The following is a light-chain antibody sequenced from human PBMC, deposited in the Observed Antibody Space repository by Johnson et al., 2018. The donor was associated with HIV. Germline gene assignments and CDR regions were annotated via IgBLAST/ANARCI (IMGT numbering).Light chain of an antibody. CDR3: GTWDASLSSGV. CDR1: SSNIGNNY. V-gene: IGLV1-51*01. CDR2: ANN. Sequence: QSVLTQPPSVSAAPGQKVTISCSGSSSNIGNNYVSWYQQLPGTAPKLLIYANNKRPSGIPDRFSGSKSGTSATLGITGLQTGDEADYFCGTWDASLSSGVFGSGTKVPVL. J-gene: IGLJ1*01.